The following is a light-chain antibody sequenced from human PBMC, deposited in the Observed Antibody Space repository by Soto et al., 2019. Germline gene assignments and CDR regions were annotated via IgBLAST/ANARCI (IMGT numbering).Light chain of an antibody. Sequence: QAVVTQPPSVSGAPGQRVTISCTGSSSNIGAGYDVHWYQQLPGTAPKLPIYGNSNRPSGVPDRFSGSKSGTSASLAITGLRAEDEADYYCQSYDSSLSGWVFGGGTKLTVL. J-gene: IGLJ3*02. CDR2: GNS. V-gene: IGLV1-40*01. CDR1: SSNIGAGYD. CDR3: QSYDSSLSGWV.